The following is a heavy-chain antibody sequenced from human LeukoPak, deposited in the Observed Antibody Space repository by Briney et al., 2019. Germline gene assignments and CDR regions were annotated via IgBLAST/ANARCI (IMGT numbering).Heavy chain of an antibody. J-gene: IGHJ5*02. D-gene: IGHD3-10*01. CDR3: ARGGVRGVIINNWFDP. CDR1: GYTFTGYY. V-gene: IGHV1-2*02. CDR2: INPNSGGT. Sequence: ASVKVSCKASGYTFTGYYMHWVRQAPGQGLEWMGWINPNSGGTNYAQKFQGRVTMTRDTSISTAYMELSRLRSDDTAVYYCARGGVRGVIINNWFDPWGQGTLVTVSS.